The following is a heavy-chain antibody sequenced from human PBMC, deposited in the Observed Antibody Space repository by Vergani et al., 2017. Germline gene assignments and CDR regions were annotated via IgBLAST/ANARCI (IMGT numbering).Heavy chain of an antibody. CDR3: AKDRSITMIVVVIEDAFDI. Sequence: QLVESGGGWVQPGGSLRLSCVVSGFDFSSYIMNWVRQAPGKGLEWVSFVSTGTKSQSYAESVKGRFTISRDSAKNSLYLQMDSLRAEDTAVYYCAKDRSITMIVVVIEDAFDIWGQGTMVTVSS. V-gene: IGHV3-48*01. J-gene: IGHJ3*02. D-gene: IGHD3-22*01. CDR2: VSTGTKSQ. CDR1: GFDFSSYI.